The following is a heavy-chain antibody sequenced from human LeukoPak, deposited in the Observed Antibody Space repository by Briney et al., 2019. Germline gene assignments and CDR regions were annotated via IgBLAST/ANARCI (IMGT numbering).Heavy chain of an antibody. D-gene: IGHD6-13*01. V-gene: IGHV3-48*01. CDR3: ARDSLVAAAGLGSPLRFDY. J-gene: IGHJ4*02. CDR2: ISSSSSTI. Sequence: GGSLRLSCAASGFTFSSYSMDWVRQAPGKGLEWVSYISSSSSTIYYADSVKGRFTISRDNAKNSLYLQMNSLRAEDTAVYYCARDSLVAAAGLGSPLRFDYWGQGTLVTVSS. CDR1: GFTFSSYS.